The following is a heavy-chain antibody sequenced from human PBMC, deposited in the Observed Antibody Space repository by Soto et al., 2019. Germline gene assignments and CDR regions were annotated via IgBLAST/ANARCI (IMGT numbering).Heavy chain of an antibody. CDR2: VRSKIHNYAT. Sequence: QLVESGGGLVQAGGSLRLSCSASGFTFSRSDLHWVRQAPGKGLEWVGRVRSKIHNYATSFADSVRGRFTISRNDSDNTVSLEMSGLKSEDTALYYCSRHEEGRRMVFYGMDVWDQGTTVTVSS. CDR1: GFTFSRSD. V-gene: IGHV3-73*02. D-gene: IGHD2-8*01. J-gene: IGHJ6*02. CDR3: SRHEEGRRMVFYGMDV.